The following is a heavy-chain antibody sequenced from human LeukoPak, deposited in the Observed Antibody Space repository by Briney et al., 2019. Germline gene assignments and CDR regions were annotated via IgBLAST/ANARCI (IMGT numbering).Heavy chain of an antibody. CDR2: IYSNGRT. D-gene: IGHD3-3*01. J-gene: IGHJ4*02. Sequence: PSETLSLTCSVSGGSMSNYYWSWIRQTPGEGLEWIRGIYSNGRTHDNPSLKSRVTMSIDTSENQFSLRLNSVTAADTAVYYCARRTTKISGVACFDYWGQGTPVIVSS. CDR3: ARRTTKISGVACFDY. V-gene: IGHV4-4*09. CDR1: GGSMSNYY.